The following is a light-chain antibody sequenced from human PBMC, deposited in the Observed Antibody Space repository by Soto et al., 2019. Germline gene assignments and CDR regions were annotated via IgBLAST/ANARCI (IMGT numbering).Light chain of an antibody. J-gene: IGLJ1*01. CDR3: CSYTTSSTYV. CDR1: SSDVGAYNY. CDR2: DVI. Sequence: QSALTRPPSASGSPGQTVAISCTGTSSDVGAYNYVSWYQQHPGKAPKLMIYDVIERPSGVPARFSGSKSGNTASLTVSGLQPDDEADYYCCSYTTSSTYVFGTGTKVTVL. V-gene: IGLV2-8*01.